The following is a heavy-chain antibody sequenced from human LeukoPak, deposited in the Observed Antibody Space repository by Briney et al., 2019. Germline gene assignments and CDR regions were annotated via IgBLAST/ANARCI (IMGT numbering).Heavy chain of an antibody. CDR1: GYYISNDYY. V-gene: IGHV4-38-2*02. Sequence: SETLSLTCTVSGYYISNDYYWGWIRQPPGKGLEWIGEIYHSGSTNYNPSLKSRVTISVDKSKNQFSLKLSSVTAADTAVYYCARVVPPRAGTTMVRGVKGSIDYWGQGTLVTVSS. CDR3: ARVVPPRAGTTMVRGVKGSIDY. D-gene: IGHD3-10*01. CDR2: IYHSGST. J-gene: IGHJ4*02.